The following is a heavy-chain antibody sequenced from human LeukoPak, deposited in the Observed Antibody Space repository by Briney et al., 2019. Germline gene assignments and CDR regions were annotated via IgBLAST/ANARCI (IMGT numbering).Heavy chain of an antibody. Sequence: ASVKVSCKASGYTFTGYYMHWVRQAPGQGLEWMGWIDPNSGGTNYAQKFQGRVTMTRDTSISTAYMELSRLRSDDTAVYYCARVSSSSWYYYYYYYMDVWGKGTTVTVSS. V-gene: IGHV1-2*02. CDR2: IDPNSGGT. CDR3: ARVSSSSWYYYYYYYMDV. J-gene: IGHJ6*03. CDR1: GYTFTGYY. D-gene: IGHD6-13*01.